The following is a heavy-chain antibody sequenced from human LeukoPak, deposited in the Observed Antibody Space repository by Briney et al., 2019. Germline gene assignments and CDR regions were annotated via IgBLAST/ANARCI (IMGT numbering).Heavy chain of an antibody. CDR1: GFSFSTFG. CDR3: ARDLAVAVLGVLDY. D-gene: IGHD6-19*01. V-gene: IGHV3-33*08. Sequence: GGSLRLSCAASGFSFSTFGMHWVRQAPGMGLEWVAVVWYGGNHKYYADSVKGRFTISRDNSEDTLYLQMNSLRPEDSAVYYCARDLAVAVLGVLDYWGQGTLVTVSS. CDR2: VWYGGNHK. J-gene: IGHJ4*02.